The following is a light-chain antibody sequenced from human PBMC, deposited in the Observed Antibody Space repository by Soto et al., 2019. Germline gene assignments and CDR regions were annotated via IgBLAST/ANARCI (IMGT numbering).Light chain of an antibody. CDR2: EVN. Sequence: QSALTQPPSVSGSPGQSVTISCTGTSSDVGSYNRLSWYQQPPGTAPKLIMYEVNTRPSGVPDRFSGSKSGSTASLTISGLQAEDEADYYCSLYISGSTYVFATGTKVTVL. CDR1: SSDVGSYNR. V-gene: IGLV2-18*01. CDR3: SLYISGSTYV. J-gene: IGLJ1*01.